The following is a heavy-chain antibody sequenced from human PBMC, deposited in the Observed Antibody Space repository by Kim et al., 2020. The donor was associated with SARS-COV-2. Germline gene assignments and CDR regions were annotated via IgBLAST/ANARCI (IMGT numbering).Heavy chain of an antibody. J-gene: IGHJ6*02. D-gene: IGHD4-4*01. CDR3: AKYSNYYYYYGMDV. V-gene: IGHV3-23*01. Sequence: ADSVKGRFTISRDYSKNTLYLQMNSLRAEDTAVYYCAKYSNYYYYYGMDVWGQGTTVTVSS.